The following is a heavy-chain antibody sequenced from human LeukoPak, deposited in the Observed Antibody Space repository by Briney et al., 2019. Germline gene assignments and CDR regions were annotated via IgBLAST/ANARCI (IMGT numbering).Heavy chain of an antibody. Sequence: ASVKVSCKASGYTFTSYGISWVRQAPGQGLEWMGWISAYNGNTNYAQKLQGRVTMTTDTSTSTAYMELRSLRSDDTAVYYCARALYNHGWYPDYFDYWGQGTLVTVSS. CDR3: ARALYNHGWYPDYFDY. CDR1: GYTFTSYG. D-gene: IGHD6-19*01. J-gene: IGHJ4*02. CDR2: ISAYNGNT. V-gene: IGHV1-18*01.